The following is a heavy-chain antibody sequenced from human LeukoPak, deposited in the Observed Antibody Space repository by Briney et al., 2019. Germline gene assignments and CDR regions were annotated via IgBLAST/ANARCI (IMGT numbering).Heavy chain of an antibody. J-gene: IGHJ4*02. CDR1: GYTFTSYG. CDR2: IIPIFGTA. D-gene: IGHD5-24*01. Sequence: SVKVSCKASGYTFTSYGISWVRQAPGQGLEWMGRIIPIFGTANYAQKFQGRVTITTDESTSTAYMELSSLRSEDTAVYYCARDSGTIKVKGYFDYWGQGTLATVSS. V-gene: IGHV1-69*05. CDR3: ARDSGTIKVKGYFDY.